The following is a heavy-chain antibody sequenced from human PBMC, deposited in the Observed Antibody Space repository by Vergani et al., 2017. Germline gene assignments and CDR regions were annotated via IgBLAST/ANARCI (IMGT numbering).Heavy chain of an antibody. D-gene: IGHD3-3*02. CDR3: ARXFWVSQGVGAFET. Sequence: QVQLQESGPGLVKPSETLYLTCSVSGYSISRGYYWGWIRQPPGKGLEWIATVFHSGSAYYNPSLRRRVTISVETSKNQFSLRLTTLTAADTAVYYCARXFWVSQGVGAFETWGRGTEVSVSS. J-gene: IGHJ3*02. V-gene: IGHV4-38-2*02. CDR2: VFHSGSA. CDR1: GYSISRGYY.